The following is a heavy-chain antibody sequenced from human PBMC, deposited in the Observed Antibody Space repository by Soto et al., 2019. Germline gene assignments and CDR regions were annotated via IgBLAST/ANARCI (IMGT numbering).Heavy chain of an antibody. CDR3: ARDPTTIAMAVYAFDI. V-gene: IGHV3-30-3*01. Sequence: GGSLRLSCAASGFTFSNYAMHWVRQAPGKGLEWVAVISYDGSNKYYADSVKGRFTVSRDNSLDTLYLQMNSLRAEDTAVFYCARDPTTIAMAVYAFDIWGQGTMVTVSS. CDR1: GFTFSNYA. J-gene: IGHJ3*02. D-gene: IGHD5-12*01. CDR2: ISYDGSNK.